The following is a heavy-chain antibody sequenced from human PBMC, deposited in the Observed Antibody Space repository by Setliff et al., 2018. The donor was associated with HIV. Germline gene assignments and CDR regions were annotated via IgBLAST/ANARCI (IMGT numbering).Heavy chain of an antibody. CDR1: GDTFSNYA. CDR3: ATLRINRDVSPGKAFDY. V-gene: IGHV1-69*10. Sequence: SVKVSCKASGDTFSNYAINWVRQAPGQGLEWMGGFIPILGIANSVHKFQGRLTITADNFTSTAYMELSSLRSEDTAVDYCATLRINRDVSPGKAFDYWGQGTLVTVSS. J-gene: IGHJ4*02. CDR2: FIPILGIA.